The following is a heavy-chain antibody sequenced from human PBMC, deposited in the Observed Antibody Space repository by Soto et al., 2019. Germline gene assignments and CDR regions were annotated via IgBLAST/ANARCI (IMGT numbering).Heavy chain of an antibody. V-gene: IGHV3-21*04. Sequence: PSGSLRLSCEASGFTFSRVSMNWVRQVPVKGLEWVASISSASSRRGYAASVKGRFIISRDNAQNSLFLQMDSLSPEDSAIYYCARVAYWGPGTQVTVSS. CDR1: GFTFSRVS. CDR2: ISSASSRR. J-gene: IGHJ4*02. CDR3: ARVAY.